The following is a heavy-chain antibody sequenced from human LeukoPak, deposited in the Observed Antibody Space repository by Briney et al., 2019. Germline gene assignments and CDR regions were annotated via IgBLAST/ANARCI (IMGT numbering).Heavy chain of an antibody. CDR1: GFNFDDYG. Sequence: PGGSLRLSCAASGFNFDDYGMNWVRQVPGKGLQWVSGIKHDGGSTSYADSVKGRFTISRDNAKNSLYLQMNSLRADDTAFYYCASERELGLFDFDYWGQGTLVTVSS. CDR2: IKHDGGST. D-gene: IGHD1-26*01. V-gene: IGHV3-20*04. J-gene: IGHJ4*02. CDR3: ASERELGLFDFDY.